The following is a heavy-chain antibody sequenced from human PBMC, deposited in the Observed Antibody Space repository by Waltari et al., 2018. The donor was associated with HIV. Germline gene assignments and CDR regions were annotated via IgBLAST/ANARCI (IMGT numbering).Heavy chain of an antibody. CDR2: RSSDGLT. CDR1: GFTFRSHA. V-gene: IGHV3-30*03. D-gene: IGHD5-18*01. CDR3: ARAFGFSNLGPVGY. J-gene: IGHJ4*02. Sequence: IQLLQSGGGVVRPGGSLRLSCAASGFTFRSHAMHWVRQAPAKGLEWVAVRSSDGLTNEVDSVKGRFTVSRDISKSTLYVQMNNLRPDDTAVYYCARAFGFSNLGPVGYWGQGTLVIVSS.